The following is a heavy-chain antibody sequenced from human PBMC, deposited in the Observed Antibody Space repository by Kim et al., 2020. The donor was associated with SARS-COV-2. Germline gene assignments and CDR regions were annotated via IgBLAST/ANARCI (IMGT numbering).Heavy chain of an antibody. CDR2: IYYSGST. D-gene: IGHD3-22*01. J-gene: IGHJ3*02. CDR3: ARNYDSSFDDAFDI. CDR1: GGSISSSSYY. V-gene: IGHV4-39*01. Sequence: SETLSLTCTVSGGSISSSSYYWGWIRQPPGKGLEWIGSIYYSGSTYYNPSLKSRVTISVDTSKNQFSLKPSSVTAADTAVYYCARNYDSSFDDAFDIWGQGTMVTVSS.